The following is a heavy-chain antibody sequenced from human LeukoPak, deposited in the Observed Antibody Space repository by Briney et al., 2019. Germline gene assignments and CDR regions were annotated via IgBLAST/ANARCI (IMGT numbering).Heavy chain of an antibody. CDR1: GFTFSSYG. J-gene: IGHJ4*02. D-gene: IGHD5-18*01. CDR2: ISGSGGST. CDR3: AKGGNTAMVSADFDY. V-gene: IGHV3-23*01. Sequence: PGGTLRLSCAASGFTFSSYGMSWVRQAPGKGLEWVSAISGSGGSTYYADSVKGRFTISRDNSKNTLYLQMNSLRAEDTAVYYCAKGGNTAMVSADFDYWGQGTLVTVSS.